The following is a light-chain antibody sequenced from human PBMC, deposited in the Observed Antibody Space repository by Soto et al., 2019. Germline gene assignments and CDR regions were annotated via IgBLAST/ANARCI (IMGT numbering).Light chain of an antibody. CDR3: SSCTTSSTLV. CDR1: SSDVGAYNY. CDR2: EVS. J-gene: IGLJ1*01. V-gene: IGLV2-14*01. Sequence: QSALTQPASVSGSPGQSITISCTGTSSDVGAYNYVSWYQQHPGKAPKLMIFEVSNRPTGVSDRFSGSKSGNTASLTISGLQAEDEADYYCSSCTTSSTLVFGTGTKGTVL.